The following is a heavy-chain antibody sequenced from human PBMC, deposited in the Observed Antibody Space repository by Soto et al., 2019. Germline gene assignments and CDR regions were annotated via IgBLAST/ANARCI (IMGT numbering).Heavy chain of an antibody. D-gene: IGHD6-13*01. CDR2: IGTAGDT. CDR1: GFTFSSYD. CDR3: ARGYCCSSVYYYRMYV. V-gene: IGHV3-13*01. Sequence: QPGGSLRLSCAASGFTFSSYDMHWVRQATGKGLEWVSAIGTAGDTYYPGSVKGRFTISRENAKNSLYLQMNSLRAGDTAVYYCARGYCCSSVYYYRMYVWGQGTTVPVSS. J-gene: IGHJ6*02.